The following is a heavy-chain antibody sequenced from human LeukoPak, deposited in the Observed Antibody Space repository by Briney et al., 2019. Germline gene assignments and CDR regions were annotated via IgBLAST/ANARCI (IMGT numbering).Heavy chain of an antibody. CDR1: GYTFTSYY. J-gene: IGHJ3*02. V-gene: IGHV3-33*01. CDR3: ARDFGTTVTTFGAVDI. D-gene: IGHD4-17*01. Sequence: SCKASGYTFTSYYMHWVRQAPGKGLEWVALIWDDGNKKSHADTVKGRFTISRDNSKNTLYLQMNSLRAEDTAVYYCARDFGTTVTTFGAVDIWGQGTKVIVSS. CDR2: IWDDGNKK.